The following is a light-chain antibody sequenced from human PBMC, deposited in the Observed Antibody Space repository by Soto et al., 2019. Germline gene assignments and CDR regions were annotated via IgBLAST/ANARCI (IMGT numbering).Light chain of an antibody. J-gene: IGLJ1*01. CDR3: QSYDSSLRGSV. Sequence: QSVLTQPPSVSGGLWQRVTISCTGSSSNFGAGYDVHWYQQFPGTAPKLLIYGNNNRPSGVPDRFSGSKSGTSASLAITGLQSVDEADLYCQSYDSSLRGSVFGTGTRVTVL. CDR1: SSNFGAGYD. V-gene: IGLV1-40*01. CDR2: GNN.